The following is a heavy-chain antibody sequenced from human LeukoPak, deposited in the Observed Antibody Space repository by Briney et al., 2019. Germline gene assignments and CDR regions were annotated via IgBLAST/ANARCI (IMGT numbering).Heavy chain of an antibody. D-gene: IGHD3-22*01. J-gene: IGHJ3*02. CDR2: IYPGNSDT. V-gene: IGHV5-51*01. CDR1: GYSFSSYW. Sequence: GDSLKISCTASGYSFSSYWIAWLRHMPRQGLDWMGFIYPGNSDTRYSPSFQRQFTTSVDKSISTAYMQWSSLKASETGMYYCVRQDGYYYESSGYGDDVFYIWGQGTMVTVSS. CDR3: VRQDGYYYESSGYGDDVFYI.